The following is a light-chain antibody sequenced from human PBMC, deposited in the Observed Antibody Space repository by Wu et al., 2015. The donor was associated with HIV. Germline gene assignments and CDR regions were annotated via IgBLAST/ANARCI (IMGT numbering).Light chain of an antibody. J-gene: IGKJ4*01. CDR2: DAS. V-gene: IGKV3-11*01. Sequence: EIVLTQSPATLSLSPGDRATLSCRASQSVSTYLAWYQQKPGQAPRLLIYDASNRAAGIPARFFASGSATDFTLTIRSLEPEDFAVYYCQQRRNWPLTFGGGTKVEI. CDR3: QQRRNWPLT. CDR1: QSVSTY.